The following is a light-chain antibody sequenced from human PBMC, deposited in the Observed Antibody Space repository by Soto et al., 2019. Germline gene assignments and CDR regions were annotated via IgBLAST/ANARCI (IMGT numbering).Light chain of an antibody. CDR1: QSVNSNY. J-gene: IGKJ2*01. Sequence: DIVLTQSAGALALSPGERATLSCRASQSVNSNYLAWYQQKPGQAPRLLIFGASTRATGISDRFRGSGSGTDFTLTINRLEPEDFAVYYCQQYGRTFGQGTKVDIK. V-gene: IGKV3-20*01. CDR2: GAS. CDR3: QQYGRT.